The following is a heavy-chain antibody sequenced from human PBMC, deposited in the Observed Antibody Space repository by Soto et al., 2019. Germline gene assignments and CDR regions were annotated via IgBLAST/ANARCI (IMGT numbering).Heavy chain of an antibody. CDR3: SKNGTTWFAA. J-gene: IGHJ5*02. D-gene: IGHD1-1*01. V-gene: IGHV1-18*01. CDR2: ISVYSGYA. CDR1: GYSFYNSG. Sequence: ASVKVSCKTSGYSFYNSGISWVRQAPGQGLEWMGWISVYSGYAHYAQKFQGRVIMTADTFTSTSCMELRGLRSDDTAMYYCSKNGTTWFAAWGQGTLVTVS.